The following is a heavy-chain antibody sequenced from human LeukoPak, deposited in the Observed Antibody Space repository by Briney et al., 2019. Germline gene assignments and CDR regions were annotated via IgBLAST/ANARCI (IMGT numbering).Heavy chain of an antibody. CDR1: GFTFSSYA. D-gene: IGHD3-10*01. J-gene: IGHJ4*02. CDR2: ISGSGGST. CDR3: AKVMTRTMVRGVPPSDY. V-gene: IGHV3-23*01. Sequence: GGSLRLSCAASGFTFSSYAMSWVRQAPGRGLEWVSAISGSGGSTYYADSVKGRFTISRDNSKNTLYLQMNSLRAEDTAVYYCAKVMTRTMVRGVPPSDYWGQGTLVTVSS.